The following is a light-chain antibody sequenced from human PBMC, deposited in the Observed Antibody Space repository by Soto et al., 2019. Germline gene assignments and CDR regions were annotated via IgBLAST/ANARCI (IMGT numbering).Light chain of an antibody. Sequence: DIQMTQSPSSLSASVGDRVTITCRASKSISSYLNWYQQKPGKAPKILIYAASSLQSGVPSRFSGSGSGTDFTLNISSLQPEDFATYYCQQSYSTLYTFGKGTKLEIK. J-gene: IGKJ2*01. V-gene: IGKV1-39*01. CDR3: QQSYSTLYT. CDR2: AAS. CDR1: KSISSY.